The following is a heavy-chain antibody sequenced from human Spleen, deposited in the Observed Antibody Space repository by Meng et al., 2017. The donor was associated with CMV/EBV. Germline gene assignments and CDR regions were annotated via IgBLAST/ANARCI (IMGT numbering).Heavy chain of an antibody. V-gene: IGHV4-34*01. J-gene: IGHJ4*02. D-gene: IGHD6-6*01. CDR3: AREGSSSFDIDY. CDR1: DGSLRGYF. CDR2: VNHSGST. Sequence: SETLSLTCAVYDGSLRGYFWNWIRQPPGKGLEWIGEVNHSGSTNYNPSLKSRVTISVDASNNQFSLKLSSVTAADTAVYYCAREGSSSFDIDYWGQGTLVTVSS.